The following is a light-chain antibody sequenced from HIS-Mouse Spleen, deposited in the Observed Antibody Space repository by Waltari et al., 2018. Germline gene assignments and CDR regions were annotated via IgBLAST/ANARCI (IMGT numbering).Light chain of an antibody. CDR2: EGS. CDR3: CSYAGSSTWV. Sequence: QSALTQPASVSGSPGQSITISCTGTSSDVGSYNLVSWYQQHPGKAPKLTIYEGSKRPSGVSNRFSGSKSGNTASLTISGLQAEDEADYYCCSYAGSSTWVFGGGTKLTVL. J-gene: IGLJ3*02. CDR1: SSDVGSYNL. V-gene: IGLV2-23*01.